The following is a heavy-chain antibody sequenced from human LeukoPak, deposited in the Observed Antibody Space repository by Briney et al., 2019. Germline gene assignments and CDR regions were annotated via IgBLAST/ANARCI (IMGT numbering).Heavy chain of an antibody. CDR2: IRYDGSNK. D-gene: IGHD5-24*01. CDR1: GFTFSSYG. V-gene: IGHV3-30*02. CDR3: AREGAEMATINYFDY. Sequence: GGSLRLSCAASGFTFSSYGMHWVRQTPGKGLEWVAFIRYDGSNKYYADSVKGRFTISRDNSKNTLYLQMNSLRAEDTAVYYCAREGAEMATINYFDYWGQGTLVTVSS. J-gene: IGHJ4*02.